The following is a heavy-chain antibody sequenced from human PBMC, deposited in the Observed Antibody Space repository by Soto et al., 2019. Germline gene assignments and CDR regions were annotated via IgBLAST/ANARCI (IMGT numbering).Heavy chain of an antibody. Sequence: PGGSLRLSCEGSGFKFDTYGMHWVRQTPGKGLEWVAVIWYGGIKRHYADSVKGRFTISRDNAQSSVHLQMNNLRTEDTALYYCAKGRGTIVVTDAYDIWGQGTMVTFSS. J-gene: IGHJ3*02. CDR2: IWYGGIKR. V-gene: IGHV3-33*03. CDR1: GFKFDTYG. CDR3: AKGRGTIVVTDAYDI. D-gene: IGHD3-22*01.